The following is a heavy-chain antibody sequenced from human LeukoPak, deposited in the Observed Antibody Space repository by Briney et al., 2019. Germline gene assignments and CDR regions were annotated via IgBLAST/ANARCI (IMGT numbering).Heavy chain of an antibody. J-gene: IGHJ5*02. V-gene: IGHV3-23*01. CDR3: TKDPNGDYVGAFEP. CDR2: ITGGHYPT. CDR1: GFSFSSFA. D-gene: IGHD4-17*01. Sequence: GGSLRLSCAASGFSFSSFAMTWVRQAPGKGLEWVSSITGGHYPTYNTDSVKGRFTISRDNSKNTLYLQMNSLRADDTAVYYCTKDPNGDYVGAFEPWGQGTLVTVSS.